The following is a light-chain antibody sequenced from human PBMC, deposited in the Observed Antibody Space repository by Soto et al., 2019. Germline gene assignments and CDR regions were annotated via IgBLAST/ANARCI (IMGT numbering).Light chain of an antibody. CDR1: QSVNSY. CDR3: QQRSNWPPIT. J-gene: IGKJ5*01. CDR2: DAS. Sequence: EIVLTQSPATLSLSPGERATLSCRASQSVNSYLAWYQQKPDQAPRLLIYDASNRATGIPARFSGSGSGTDFTLTISSLEPEDFAIYYCQQRSNWPPITFGQGTRLEIK. V-gene: IGKV3-11*01.